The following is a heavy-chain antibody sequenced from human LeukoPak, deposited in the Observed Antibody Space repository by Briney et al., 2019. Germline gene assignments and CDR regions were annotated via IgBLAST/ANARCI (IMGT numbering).Heavy chain of an antibody. D-gene: IGHD2-2*01. V-gene: IGHV3-21*01. CDR3: ARYCSSTSCYGFDY. J-gene: IGHJ4*02. Sequence: GGSLRLSCAASGFAFSSYSMNWVRQAPGKGLEWVSSISSSSSYIYYADSAKGRFTISRDNAKNSLYLQMNSLRAEDTAVYYCARYCSSTSCYGFDYWGQGTLVTVSS. CDR2: ISSSSSYI. CDR1: GFAFSSYS.